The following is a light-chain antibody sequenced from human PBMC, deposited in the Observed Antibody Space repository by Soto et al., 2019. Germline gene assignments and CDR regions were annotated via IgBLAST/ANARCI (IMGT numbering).Light chain of an antibody. V-gene: IGKV3-11*01. J-gene: IGKJ1*01. CDR1: QSVSRN. CDR3: QQRSNWPPA. Sequence: EIVMTQSPDTLSVSPGERATLSCRASQSVSRNLAWYQQKPGQAPRLLIYGASTRATGIPARFSGSGSGTDFTLTISSLEPEDFAVYYCQQRSNWPPAFGQGTKGDI. CDR2: GAS.